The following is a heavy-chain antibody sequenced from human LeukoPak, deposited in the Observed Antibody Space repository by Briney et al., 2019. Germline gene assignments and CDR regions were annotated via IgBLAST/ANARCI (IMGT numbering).Heavy chain of an antibody. J-gene: IGHJ5*02. V-gene: IGHV1-2*04. CDR1: GYTFTGYY. D-gene: IGHD3-10*01. CDR2: INPNSGGT. CDR3: ARDSSGPGSGNWFDP. Sequence: ASVKVSCKASGYTFTGYYMHWVRQAPGQGLEWMGWINPNSGGTNYAQKFQGWVTMTRDTSISTAYMELSRLRSDDTAVYYCARDSSGPGSGNWFDPWGQGTLVTVSS.